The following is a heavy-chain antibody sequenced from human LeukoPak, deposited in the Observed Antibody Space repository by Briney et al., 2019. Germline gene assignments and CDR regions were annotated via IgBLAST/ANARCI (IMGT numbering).Heavy chain of an antibody. CDR2: IYHSGST. V-gene: IGHV4-61*02. CDR3: ARLGYCSGGSCSGDY. CDR1: GGSISSGSYY. Sequence: PSQTLSLTCTVSGGSISSGSYYWSWIRQPAGKGLEWIGSIYHSGSTYYNPSLKSRVTISVDTSKNQFSLKLSSVTAADTAVYYCARLGYCSGGSCSGDYWGQGTLVTVSS. D-gene: IGHD2-15*01. J-gene: IGHJ4*02.